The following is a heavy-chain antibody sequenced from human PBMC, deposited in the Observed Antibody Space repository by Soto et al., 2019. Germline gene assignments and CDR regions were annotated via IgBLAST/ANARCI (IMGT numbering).Heavy chain of an antibody. Sequence: QVQLVQSGAEVKQPGASVRVSCKASGYTFSRYGISWVRQAPGQGLEWMGWISGFNGNTKESEELQGRVTLTTDTAANTAHMELRGLRSDDTAVYYCARASAYSTPWSFDNWGQGTLVTVSS. J-gene: IGHJ4*02. D-gene: IGHD6-13*01. V-gene: IGHV1-18*01. CDR1: GYTFSRYG. CDR3: ARASAYSTPWSFDN. CDR2: ISGFNGNT.